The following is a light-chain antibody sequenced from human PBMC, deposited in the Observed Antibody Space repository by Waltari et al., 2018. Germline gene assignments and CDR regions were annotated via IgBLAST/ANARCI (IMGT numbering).Light chain of an antibody. Sequence: IQMTQSPSTLSAFVGDRVTIPCQASQSVSSYLAWYQQKPAKAPKLLIYKTSVLETGVPPRFSGSGSGTEFTLTISYLQPDDFATYFCQQYNGHSTFGQGTKLEMK. J-gene: IGKJ2*01. CDR2: KTS. CDR3: QQYNGHST. V-gene: IGKV1-5*03. CDR1: QSVSSY.